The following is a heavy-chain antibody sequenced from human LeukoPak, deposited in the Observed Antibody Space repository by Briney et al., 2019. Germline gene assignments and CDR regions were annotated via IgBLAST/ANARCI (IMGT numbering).Heavy chain of an antibody. Sequence: PGRSLRLSCAASGFTFNNYAMHWVRQAPGKGLEWGTFISYDGNNKYYADSVKGRFTISRDNSKNTLYLQMNSLRTEDTALYYCARGVRDIVVVVTPTGGDYWGQGTLVTVSS. CDR2: ISYDGNNK. V-gene: IGHV3-30*04. J-gene: IGHJ4*02. CDR3: ARGVRDIVVVVTPTGGDY. CDR1: GFTFNNYA. D-gene: IGHD2-15*01.